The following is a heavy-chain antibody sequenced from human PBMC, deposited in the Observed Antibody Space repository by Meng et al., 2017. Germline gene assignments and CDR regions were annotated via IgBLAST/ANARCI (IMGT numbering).Heavy chain of an antibody. CDR3: AKDPFRGYSSSVGAFDI. CDR2: ISGSGGST. CDR1: GCTFSSYA. D-gene: IGHD6-13*01. Sequence: GESLKISCAASGCTFSSYAMSWVRQAPGKGLEWVSAISGSGGSTYYADSVKGRFTISRDNSKNTLYLQMNSLRAEDTAVYYCAKDPFRGYSSSVGAFDIWGQGTMVTVSS. V-gene: IGHV3-23*01. J-gene: IGHJ3*02.